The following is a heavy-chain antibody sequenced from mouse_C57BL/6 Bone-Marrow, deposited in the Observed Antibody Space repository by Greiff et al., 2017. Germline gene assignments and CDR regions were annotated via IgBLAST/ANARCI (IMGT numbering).Heavy chain of an antibody. CDR2: IDPANGNT. D-gene: IGHD2-4*01. V-gene: IGHV14-3*01. Sequence: VQLQQSVAELVRPGASVKLSCTASGFNFKNTYMHWVKQRPEQGLEWIGRIDPANGNTKYAPKFQGKDTITADTSSNTAYLQLSSLTSEDSAIYYCASSYDDDDYWGQGTTLTVSS. CDR3: ASSYDDDDY. CDR1: GFNFKNTY. J-gene: IGHJ2*01.